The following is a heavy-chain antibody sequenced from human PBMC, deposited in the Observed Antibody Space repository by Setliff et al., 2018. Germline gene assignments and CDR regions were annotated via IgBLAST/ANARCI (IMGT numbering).Heavy chain of an antibody. CDR3: ARAGMAASNRKGVFEF. V-gene: IGHV1-46*01. Sequence: ASVKVSCKASGYSFTTYYMHWVRQAHGQGLEWMETINIGGGSASYAQKFQDRVTMTRDTSTSTVYLEMSSLRSDDTAVYYCARAGMAASNRKGVFEFWGQGTLVTVSS. CDR2: INIGGGSA. CDR1: GYSFTTYY. D-gene: IGHD3-10*01. J-gene: IGHJ4*02.